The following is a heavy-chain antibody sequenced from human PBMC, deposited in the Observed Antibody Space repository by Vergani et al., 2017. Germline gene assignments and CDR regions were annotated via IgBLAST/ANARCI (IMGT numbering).Heavy chain of an antibody. D-gene: IGHD6-19*01. J-gene: IGHJ6*02. V-gene: IGHV4-4*07. CDR2: IYTRGST. Sequence: QVQLQESGPGLVKPSETLSLTCTVSGGSISSYYWSWIRQPAGKGLEWIGRIYTRGSTNYNPSLKSRVTMSVDTSKNQFSLKLSSVTAADTAVYYCARGIAVAGKGYYYYYGMDVWGQGTTVTVSS. CDR3: ARGIAVAGKGYYYYYGMDV. CDR1: GGSISSYY.